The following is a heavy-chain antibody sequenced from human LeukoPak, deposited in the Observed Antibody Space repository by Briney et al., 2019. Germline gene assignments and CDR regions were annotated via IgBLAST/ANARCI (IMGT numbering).Heavy chain of an antibody. CDR3: ARVGMFDSSIYYYYYMDV. J-gene: IGHJ6*03. Sequence: SETLSLTCTVSGGSISSYYWSRIRQPPGKGLEWIGYIYYSGSTNYNPSLKSRVTISVDTSKNQFSLKLSSVTAADTAVYYCARVGMFDSSIYYYYYMDVWGKGTTVTVSS. CDR1: GGSISSYY. V-gene: IGHV4-59*01. CDR2: IYYSGST. D-gene: IGHD3-22*01.